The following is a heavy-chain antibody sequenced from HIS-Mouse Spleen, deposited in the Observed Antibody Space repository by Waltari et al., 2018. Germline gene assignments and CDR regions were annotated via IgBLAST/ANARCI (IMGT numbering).Heavy chain of an antibody. J-gene: IGHJ2*01. CDR2: IYYSGST. V-gene: IGHV4-39*07. CDR3: AREIPYSSSWYDWYFDL. Sequence: QLQLQESGPGLVKPSETLSLTCTVPGGSIRSSSYYWGWNRQPPGKGLEWIGSIYYSGSTYYNPSLKSRVTISVDTSKNQFSLKLSSVTAADTAVYYCAREIPYSSSWYDWYFDLWGRGTLVTVSS. CDR1: GGSIRSSSYY. D-gene: IGHD6-13*01.